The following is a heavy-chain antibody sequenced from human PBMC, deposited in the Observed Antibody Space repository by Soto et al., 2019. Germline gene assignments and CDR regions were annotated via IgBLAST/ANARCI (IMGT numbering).Heavy chain of an antibody. CDR1: GGSFSGYY. Sequence: PSETLSLTCAVYGGSFSGYYWSWIRQPPGKGLEWIGEINHSGSTNYNPSLKSRVTISVDTSKNQFSLKLSSVTAADTAVYYCARREIAAISYDYWGQGNVVTVS. D-gene: IGHD6-13*01. J-gene: IGHJ4*02. V-gene: IGHV4-34*01. CDR2: INHSGST. CDR3: ARREIAAISYDY.